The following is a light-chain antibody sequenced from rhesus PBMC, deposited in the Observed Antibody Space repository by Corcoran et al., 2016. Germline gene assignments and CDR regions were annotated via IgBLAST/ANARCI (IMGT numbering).Light chain of an antibody. CDR1: QSVSSY. CDR3: YQHSSGYS. CDR2: GAS. Sequence: PATLSLSPGERATLSCRASQSVSSYLAWYQQKPGQAPSLLIYGASRRAPGIPDRVSGSGSGTDFTITISSLEPEDVGVYHCYQHSSGYSFGQGTKVEIK. V-gene: IGKV3-10*01. J-gene: IGKJ2*01.